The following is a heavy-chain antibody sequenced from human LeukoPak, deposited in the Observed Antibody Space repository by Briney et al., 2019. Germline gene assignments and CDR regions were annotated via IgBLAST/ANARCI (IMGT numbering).Heavy chain of an antibody. V-gene: IGHV1-2*02. CDR3: ARGSVSGVGYYYYYMDV. D-gene: IGHD2-8*01. CDR2: INPNSGGT. CDR1: GYTFTGYY. J-gene: IGHJ6*03. Sequence: ASVKVSCKASGYTFTGYYMHWVRQAPGQGLEWMGWINPNSGGTNYAQKFQGRVTMTRDTSTSTVYMELSSLRSEDTAVYYCARGSVSGVGYYYYYMDVWGKGTTVTVSS.